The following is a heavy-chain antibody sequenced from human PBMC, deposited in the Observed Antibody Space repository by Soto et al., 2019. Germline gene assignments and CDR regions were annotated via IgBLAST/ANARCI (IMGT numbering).Heavy chain of an antibody. V-gene: IGHV4-34*01. Sequence: SETLSLTCGVYGGSSRGYYWSWIRQPPGKGLEWIGEINHSGSTNYNPSLKSRVTISVDTSKNQFSLKLSSVTAADTAVYYCASGGGFWSGYNFDYWGQGTLVTVSS. CDR3: ASGGGFWSGYNFDY. CDR1: GGSSRGYY. CDR2: INHSGST. D-gene: IGHD3-3*01. J-gene: IGHJ4*02.